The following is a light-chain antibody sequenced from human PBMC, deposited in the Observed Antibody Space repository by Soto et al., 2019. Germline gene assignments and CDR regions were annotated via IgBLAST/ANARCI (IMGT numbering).Light chain of an antibody. V-gene: IGKV3D-15*03. J-gene: IGKJ3*01. CDR3: QHFKNWPPTVT. CDR2: GAS. CDR1: ETISSN. Sequence: EIMVTQSPATLSVSPGERVTLSCRATETISSNLSVYQQRPGQAPRLLIYGASIRPPGVPARFSGSGSGSEFTLTISILQSDDFAIYYCQHFKNWPPTVTFGPGTKVDLK.